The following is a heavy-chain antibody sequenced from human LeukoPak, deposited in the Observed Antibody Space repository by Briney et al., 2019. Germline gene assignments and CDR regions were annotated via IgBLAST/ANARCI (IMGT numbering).Heavy chain of an antibody. CDR3: ARVGGSPDY. CDR1: GYTFTRYD. J-gene: IGHJ4*02. D-gene: IGHD2-15*01. V-gene: IGHV1-8*03. Sequence: ASVKVSCKASGYTFTRYDINWVRQATGQGLEWMGWMNPKSGNTGHAQKFQGRVTITRDTSISTVYMELSSLRSEDTAVYFCARVGGSPDYWGQGTLATVSS. CDR2: MNPKSGNT.